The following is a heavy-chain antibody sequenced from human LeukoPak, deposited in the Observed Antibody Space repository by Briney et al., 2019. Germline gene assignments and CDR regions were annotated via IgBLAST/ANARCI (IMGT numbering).Heavy chain of an antibody. J-gene: IGHJ4*03. CDR3: ANRGRMAVGSYYFDY. CDR2: IRYDGSNK. Sequence: GGSLRLSCAASGFTFSSYGMHWVRQAPGKGLEWVAFIRYDGSNKYYADSVKGRFTISRDNSKNTLYLQMNSLRAEDTAVYYCANRGRMAVGSYYFDYWGQGTMVTVSS. D-gene: IGHD3-16*01. CDR1: GFTFSSYG. V-gene: IGHV3-30*02.